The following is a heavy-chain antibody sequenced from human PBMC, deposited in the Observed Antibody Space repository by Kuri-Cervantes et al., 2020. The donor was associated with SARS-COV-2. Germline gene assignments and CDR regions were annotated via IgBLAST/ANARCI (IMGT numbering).Heavy chain of an antibody. D-gene: IGHD3-3*01. CDR2: ISSSSSYT. J-gene: IGHJ4*02. V-gene: IGHV3-11*05. Sequence: GESLKISCAASGFTFSDYYMSWIRQAPGKGLEWVSYISSSSSYTNYADSVKGRFTISRGNAKNSLYLQMNSLRAEDTAVYYCAREGDDFWSGYSPIDYRGQGTLVTVSS. CDR3: AREGDDFWSGYSPIDY. CDR1: GFTFSDYY.